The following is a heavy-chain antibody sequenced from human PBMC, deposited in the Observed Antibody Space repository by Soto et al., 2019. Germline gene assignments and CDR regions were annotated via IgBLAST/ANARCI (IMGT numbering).Heavy chain of an antibody. J-gene: IGHJ4*01. CDR2: IYYTGST. CDR1: GDSVSSGSHS. CDR3: ARTSTGYGQGDY. D-gene: IGHD3-10*01. Sequence: SETLSLTCSVSGDSVSSGSHSWTWTRQPPGKGLEFLGYIYYTGSTNYNPSLKSRVTISVDTSKNQISLKLTSVTAADTAVYYCARTSTGYGQGDYWGRGILVTVSS. V-gene: IGHV4-61*01.